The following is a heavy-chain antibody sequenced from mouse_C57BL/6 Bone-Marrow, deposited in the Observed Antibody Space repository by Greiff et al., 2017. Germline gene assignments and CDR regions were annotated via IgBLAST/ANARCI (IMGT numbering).Heavy chain of an antibody. Sequence: QVQLQQSGAELVKPGASVKMSCKASGYTFTTYPIEWMKQNHGKSLEWIGNFHPYNDDTKYNEKFKGKATLTVEKSSSTVYLELSRLTSDDSAGYYCARSYYGSSRYWYFDVWGTGTTVTVSS. CDR1: GYTFTTYP. J-gene: IGHJ1*03. CDR3: ARSYYGSSRYWYFDV. V-gene: IGHV1-47*01. CDR2: FHPYNDDT. D-gene: IGHD1-1*01.